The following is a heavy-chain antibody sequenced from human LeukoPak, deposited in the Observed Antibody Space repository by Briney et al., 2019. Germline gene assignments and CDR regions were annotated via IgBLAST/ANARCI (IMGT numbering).Heavy chain of an antibody. D-gene: IGHD4-17*01. CDR1: GFTFSSYG. Sequence: PGRSLRLSCAASGFTFSSYGMHWVRQAPGEGLEWVAVISYGGSNKYYADSVKGRFTISRDNSKNTLYLQMNSLRAEDTAVYYCAKDPTTDHWGQGTLVTVSS. V-gene: IGHV3-30*18. CDR2: ISYGGSNK. J-gene: IGHJ4*02. CDR3: AKDPTTDH.